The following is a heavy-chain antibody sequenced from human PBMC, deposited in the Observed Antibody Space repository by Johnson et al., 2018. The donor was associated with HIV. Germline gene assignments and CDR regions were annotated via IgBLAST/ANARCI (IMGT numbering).Heavy chain of an antibody. D-gene: IGHD6-13*01. J-gene: IGHJ3*02. V-gene: IGHV3-30*03. Sequence: QVQLVESGGVVVQPGGSLRLSCAASGLTFSRYGMHWVRQAPGKGLEWVLVISYDGSNKYYADSVKGRFTISRDNSKNTLYLQMNSLRAEDTAVYYCARTMYSSSLAGAFDIWGQGTMVTVSS. CDR3: ARTMYSSSLAGAFDI. CDR2: ISYDGSNK. CDR1: GLTFSRYG.